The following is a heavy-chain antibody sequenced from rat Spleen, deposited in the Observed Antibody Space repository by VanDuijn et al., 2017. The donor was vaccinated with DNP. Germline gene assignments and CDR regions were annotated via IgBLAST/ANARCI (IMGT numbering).Heavy chain of an antibody. CDR2: ISTSGEYT. Sequence: EVQLVESGGGLVQPGRSLKLSCAASGFTFSKYGMAWVRQAPTKGLEWVASISTSGEYTHYRDSVKGRFTISRDNAKSTLYLQMNSLRSEDMATYYCARHGRRVFDYWGQGVMVTVSS. CDR1: GFTFSKYG. D-gene: IGHD1-11*01. V-gene: IGHV5S23*01. CDR3: ARHGRRVFDY. J-gene: IGHJ2*01.